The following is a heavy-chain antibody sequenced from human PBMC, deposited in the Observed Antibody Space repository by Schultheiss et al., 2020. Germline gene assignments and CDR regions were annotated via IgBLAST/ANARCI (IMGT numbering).Heavy chain of an antibody. Sequence: GESLKISCAASGFTFSSYAMSWVRQAPGKGLEWVSAISGSGGSTYYADSVKGRFTISRDNSKNTLYLQMNSLRAEDTAVYYCAKGRYYGSGSLYYFDYWGQGTLVTVSS. J-gene: IGHJ4*02. CDR2: ISGSGGST. CDR1: GFTFSSYA. D-gene: IGHD3-10*01. CDR3: AKGRYYGSGSLYYFDY. V-gene: IGHV3-23*01.